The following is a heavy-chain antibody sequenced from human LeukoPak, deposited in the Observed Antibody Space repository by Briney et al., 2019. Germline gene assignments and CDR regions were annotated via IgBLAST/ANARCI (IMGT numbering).Heavy chain of an antibody. CDR2: IYYSGSA. J-gene: IGHJ4*02. V-gene: IGHV4-59*01. Sequence: PSETLSLTCTVSGGSISSYYWSWLRQPPGKGLEWIGYIYYSGSANYNPSLKSRVTISVDTSKNQFSLKLSSVTAADTAVYYCARGYDSSGYLPLSYWGQGTLVTVSS. CDR1: GGSISSYY. CDR3: ARGYDSSGYLPLSY. D-gene: IGHD3-22*01.